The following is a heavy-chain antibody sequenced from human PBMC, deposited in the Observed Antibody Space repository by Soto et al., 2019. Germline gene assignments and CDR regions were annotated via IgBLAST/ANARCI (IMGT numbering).Heavy chain of an antibody. CDR2: INPNSGGT. CDR1: GYTFTGYY. CDR3: ARGPQYSSSAVGSYYFDY. J-gene: IGHJ4*02. D-gene: IGHD6-6*01. V-gene: IGHV1-2*04. Sequence: GASVKVSCKASGYTFTGYYMHWVRQAPGQGLEWMGWINPNSGGTNYAQKFQGWVTMTRDTSISTAYMELSRLRSDDTAVYYCARGPQYSSSAVGSYYFDYWGQGTLVTVS.